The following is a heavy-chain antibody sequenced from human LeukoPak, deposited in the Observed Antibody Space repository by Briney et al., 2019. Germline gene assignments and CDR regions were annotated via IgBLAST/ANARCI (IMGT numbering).Heavy chain of an antibody. CDR2: ISLQSGAT. J-gene: IGHJ4*02. V-gene: IGHV1-2*02. CDR1: AYSFTDSY. D-gene: IGHD2-21*01. CDR3: VSWAGGNSDVASFDY. Sequence: ASVKVSCKSSAYSFTDSYIHWVRQAPGEGLGWMGWISLQSGATNFAQDFQGRVTLTRDTSIRTAYMELSSLASDDTAVYYCVSWAGGNSDVASFDYWGQGTLVTVSS.